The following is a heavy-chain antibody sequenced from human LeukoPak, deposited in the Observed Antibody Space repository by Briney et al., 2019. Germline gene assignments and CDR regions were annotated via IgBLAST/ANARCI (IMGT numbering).Heavy chain of an antibody. V-gene: IGHV3-33*06. J-gene: IGHJ4*02. D-gene: IGHD5-24*01. CDR2: IWYDGSNK. CDR3: AKEGDGYNRGNFDY. CDR1: GFTFSSYG. Sequence: GGSLRLSCAASGFTFSSYGMHWGRQAPGKGLEWGAVIWYDGSNKYYADSLKGRFTISRDNSKNTLYLKMNSLRDEDTAVYYCAKEGDGYNRGNFDYWGQGTLVTVSS.